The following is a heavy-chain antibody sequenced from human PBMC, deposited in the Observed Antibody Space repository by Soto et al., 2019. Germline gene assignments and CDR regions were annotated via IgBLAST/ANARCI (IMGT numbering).Heavy chain of an antibody. Sequence: GASVKVSCKVSGYTLTELSMHWVRQAPGKGLEWMGGFDPEDGETIYAQKFQGRVSMTEDTSTDTAYMELSSLRSEDTAVYYCATMSGFILEWLFNYWGQGTLVTVSS. CDR1: GYTLTELS. CDR2: FDPEDGET. J-gene: IGHJ4*02. CDR3: ATMSGFILEWLFNY. D-gene: IGHD3-3*01. V-gene: IGHV1-24*01.